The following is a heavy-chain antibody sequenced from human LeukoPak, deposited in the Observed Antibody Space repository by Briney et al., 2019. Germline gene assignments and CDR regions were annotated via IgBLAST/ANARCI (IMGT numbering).Heavy chain of an antibody. J-gene: IGHJ4*02. D-gene: IGHD6-19*01. Sequence: SETLSLTCAVYGGSFSGYYWSWIRQPPGKGLEWIGEINHSGSTNYNPSLKSRVTISVDTSKNQFSLKLSSVTAADTAVYYCARWSSGWYSVRFFDYWGQGTLVSVSS. CDR3: ARWSSGWYSVRFFDY. CDR1: GGSFSGYY. V-gene: IGHV4-34*01. CDR2: INHSGST.